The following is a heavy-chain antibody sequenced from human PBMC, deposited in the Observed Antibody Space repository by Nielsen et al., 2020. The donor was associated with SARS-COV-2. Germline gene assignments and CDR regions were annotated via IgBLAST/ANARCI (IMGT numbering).Heavy chain of an antibody. CDR1: GYTLTELS. CDR2: FDPEDGET. V-gene: IGHV1-24*01. CDR3: AKDLEHGGNPTTDYFDL. D-gene: IGHD4-23*01. J-gene: IGHJ2*01. Sequence: ASVKVSCKVSGYTLTELSMHWVRQAPGKGLEWMGGFDPEDGETIYAQKFQGRVTMTEDTSTDTAYMELSSLRAEDTAVYYCAKDLEHGGNPTTDYFDLWGRGTLVTVSS.